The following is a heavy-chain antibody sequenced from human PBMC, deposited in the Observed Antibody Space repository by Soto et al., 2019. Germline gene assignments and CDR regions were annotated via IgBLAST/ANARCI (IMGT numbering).Heavy chain of an antibody. V-gene: IGHV4-61*01. CDR2: IYYSGTI. CDR1: GGSVSSGLYF. D-gene: IGHD5-18*01. J-gene: IGHJ2*01. CDR3: ARLPRASNTESRRPVGYFDL. Sequence: QVQLQESGPGLVKPSETLSITCTVSGGSVSSGLYFWGWIRQPTGKGLEWIGYIYYSGTINYNPSLRSRVDMTVDTNMSRYSLKLSSGTAAEPAFYSCARLPRASNTESRRPVGYFDLWGRGTLVTVSS.